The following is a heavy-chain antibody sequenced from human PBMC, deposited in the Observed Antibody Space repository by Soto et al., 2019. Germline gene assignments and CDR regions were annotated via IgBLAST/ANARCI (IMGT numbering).Heavy chain of an antibody. CDR3: AKGPYSTSSGGWFDP. D-gene: IGHD6-6*01. CDR1: GFTFDDYA. Sequence: EMQLVESGGGLVQPGRSLRLSCAASGFTFDDYAMFWVRQAPGKGLEWVSSINWNGARIAYADSVKGRFTISRDNAKTSLFLQMPSLRDDDTAFYYCAKGPYSTSSGGWFDPWGQGTLVTVSS. V-gene: IGHV3-9*01. J-gene: IGHJ5*02. CDR2: INWNGARI.